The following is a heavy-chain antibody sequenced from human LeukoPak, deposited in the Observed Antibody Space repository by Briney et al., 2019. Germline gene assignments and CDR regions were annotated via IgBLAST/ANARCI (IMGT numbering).Heavy chain of an antibody. CDR3: GRDPSIYDSSAWKAIDY. D-gene: IGHD6-19*01. V-gene: IGHV3-21*01. Sequence: PGGSLRLSCAGSGFTFSSYSMNWVRQALGKGLEWVSSISSRSGYMYYADSVKGRFTISRDNAENSLYLHMNSLRAEDTAVYYCGRDPSIYDSSAWKAIDYWGQGTLVTVSS. CDR2: ISSRSGYM. CDR1: GFTFSSYS. J-gene: IGHJ4*02.